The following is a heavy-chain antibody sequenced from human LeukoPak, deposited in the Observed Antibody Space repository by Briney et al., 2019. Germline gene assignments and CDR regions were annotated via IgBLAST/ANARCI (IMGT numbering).Heavy chain of an antibody. J-gene: IGHJ3*02. CDR3: ARGGTAVVTPYAFDI. D-gene: IGHD4-23*01. Sequence: KPSETLSLTCTVSGGSISTYYWSWIRQPPGKGLEWIGYIYYSGSTNYNPSVKSRVTMSVDTSKEQFSLNLSSLTAADTAAYYCARGGTAVVTPYAFDIWGQGTMVTVSS. V-gene: IGHV4-59*01. CDR1: GGSISTYY. CDR2: IYYSGST.